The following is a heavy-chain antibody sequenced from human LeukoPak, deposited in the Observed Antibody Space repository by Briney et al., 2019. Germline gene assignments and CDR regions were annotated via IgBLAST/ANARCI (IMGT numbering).Heavy chain of an antibody. CDR3: AKDRWQDFVLRCHFDY. CDR1: GFTFSSYA. CDR2: ISGSGGRT. Sequence: GGSLRLSCAASGFTFSSYAMSWVRQAPGKGLEWVSAISGSGGRTFHADSVKGRFTISRDNSKNTLYLQMNSLRAEDTAVYYCAKDRWQDFVLRCHFDYWGQGDLVTVSS. J-gene: IGHJ4*02. D-gene: IGHD2-8*01. V-gene: IGHV3-23*01.